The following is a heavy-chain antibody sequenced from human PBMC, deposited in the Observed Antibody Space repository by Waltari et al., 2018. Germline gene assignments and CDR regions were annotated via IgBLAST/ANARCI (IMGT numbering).Heavy chain of an antibody. D-gene: IGHD3-10*01. CDR2: VDPEEGET. J-gene: IGHJ3*01. V-gene: IGHV1-69-2*01. Sequence: EVQLLQSGTELKKPGSTVKISFQVSGYRFTDYYIHWVQQAPGKGPQWMGLVDPEEGETIYAERFKGRVTITADTSTETAFMELSSLTSDDTAVYYCVTALGDRSSASRPFDVWGLGTLITVSS. CDR1: GYRFTDYY. CDR3: VTALGDRSSASRPFDV.